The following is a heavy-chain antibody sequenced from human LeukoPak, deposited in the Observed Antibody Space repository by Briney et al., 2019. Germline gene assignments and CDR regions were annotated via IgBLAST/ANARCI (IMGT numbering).Heavy chain of an antibody. V-gene: IGHV1-69*13. D-gene: IGHD6-13*01. Sequence: SVKVSCKASGGTFNNFGISWVRQAPGQALEWMGVIIPILTTTHYAQKFKGRVTIIADESTSTASLELSNLTSEDTAVYYCARDPLAASAPGYFDYWGQGTLVTVSS. CDR2: IIPILTTT. CDR1: GGTFNNFG. CDR3: ARDPLAASAPGYFDY. J-gene: IGHJ4*02.